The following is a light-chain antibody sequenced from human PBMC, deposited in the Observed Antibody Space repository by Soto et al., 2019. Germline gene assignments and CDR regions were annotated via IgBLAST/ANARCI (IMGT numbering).Light chain of an antibody. Sequence: QSALTQPRSVSGSPGQSITISCTGTSSDVGGYNYVSWYRQHPGKAPKLMIYDVSKRPSGVPDRFSGSKSGHTASLTISGLHAEDEADYYCCSYAGSYIHYVFGTGTKLTVL. CDR3: CSYAGSYIHYV. J-gene: IGLJ1*01. V-gene: IGLV2-11*01. CDR2: DVS. CDR1: SSDVGGYNY.